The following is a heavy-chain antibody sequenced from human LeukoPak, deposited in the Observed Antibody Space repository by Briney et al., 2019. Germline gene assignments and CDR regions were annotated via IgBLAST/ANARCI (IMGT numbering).Heavy chain of an antibody. J-gene: IGHJ4*02. V-gene: IGHV3-9*01. CDR1: GFTFDDYA. CDR2: ISWNSGSI. CDR3: AKASYYYGSSGYYWDY. D-gene: IGHD3-22*01. Sequence: GGSLRLSCAASGFTFDDYAMHWVRQAPGKGLEWVSGISWNSGSIGYADSVKGRFTISRDNAKNSLYLQMNSLRAEDTALYYCAKASYYYGSSGYYWDYWGQGTLVTVSS.